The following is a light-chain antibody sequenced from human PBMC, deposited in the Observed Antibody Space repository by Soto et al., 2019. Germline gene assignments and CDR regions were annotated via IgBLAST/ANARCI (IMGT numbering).Light chain of an antibody. CDR3: QQRSNWRVT. J-gene: IGKJ4*01. CDR1: QSVNIY. V-gene: IGKV3-11*01. Sequence: LSPVERATLSCMASQSVNIYLAWYQQKPGQAPRLLIYDASNRATGIPARFSGSGSGTDFTLTISSLEPEDIAVYYCQQRSNWRVTFGGGTKVDIK. CDR2: DAS.